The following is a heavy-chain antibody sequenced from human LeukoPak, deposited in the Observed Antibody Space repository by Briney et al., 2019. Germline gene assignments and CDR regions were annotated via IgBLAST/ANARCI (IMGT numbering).Heavy chain of an antibody. CDR3: ARCGSYFFYFDY. J-gene: IGHJ4*02. D-gene: IGHD1-26*01. CDR2: ISAYNGYT. V-gene: IGHV1-18*01. CDR1: GYTFTSYG. Sequence: ASVKVSFKASGYTFTSYGISWVRQAAGQALEWMGWISAYNGYTNYARKLQGTVTMTTHTSTSTAYMELRSLRSDDTAVYYCARCGSYFFYFDYGGEGTLLTVS.